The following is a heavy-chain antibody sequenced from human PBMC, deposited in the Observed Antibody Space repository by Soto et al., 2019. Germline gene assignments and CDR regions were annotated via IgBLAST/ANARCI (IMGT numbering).Heavy chain of an antibody. CDR3: AKDARAAYYDILTGYYLLDY. J-gene: IGHJ4*02. V-gene: IGHV3-23*01. CDR2: ISGSGGST. Sequence: GGSLRLSCAASGFTFSSYAMSWVRQAPGKGLEWVSAISGSGGSTYYADSVKGRFTISRDNSKNTLYLQMNSLRAEDTAVYYCAKDARAAYYDILTGYYLLDYWGQGTLVTVSS. CDR1: GFTFSSYA. D-gene: IGHD3-9*01.